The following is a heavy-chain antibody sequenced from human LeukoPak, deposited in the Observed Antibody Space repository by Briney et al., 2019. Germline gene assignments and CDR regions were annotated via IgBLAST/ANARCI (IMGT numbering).Heavy chain of an antibody. J-gene: IGHJ5*02. CDR1: GGSISSYY. CDR3: AREEPAAITNWFDP. V-gene: IGHV4-4*07. D-gene: IGHD2-2*01. CDR2: IYTSGST. Sequence: PSETLSLTCTVSGGSISSYYWSWIRQPAGKGVEWIGRIYTSGSTNYNPSLKSRVTISVDTSKNPFSLKLSSVTAADTAVYYCAREEPAAITNWFDPWGQGTLVTVSS.